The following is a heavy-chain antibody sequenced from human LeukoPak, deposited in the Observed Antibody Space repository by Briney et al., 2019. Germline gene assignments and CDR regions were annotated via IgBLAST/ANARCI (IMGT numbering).Heavy chain of an antibody. CDR2: IYSSGSP. CDR1: GGSISSCSYY. CDR3: VRVGGLWSSEI. Sequence: TSSQTLSLTCTVSGGSISSCSYYWICIRQPAGKEREWIGIIYSSGSPNYNPSLKSRATLSLDTSQDQFSLRLSSVTAADTALYYCVRVGGLWSSEIWGQGTMVTVSS. D-gene: IGHD3-3*01. J-gene: IGHJ3*01. V-gene: IGHV4-61*02.